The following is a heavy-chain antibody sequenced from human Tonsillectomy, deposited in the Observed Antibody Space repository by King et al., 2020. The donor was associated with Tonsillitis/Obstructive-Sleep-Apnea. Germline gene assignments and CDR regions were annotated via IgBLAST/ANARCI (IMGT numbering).Heavy chain of an antibody. CDR2: INHSGST. Sequence: VQLPQWGAGLLKPSETLSLTCAVYGESFSGHYWSWIRQPPGKGLEWIGEINHSGSTNYNPSLKSRVTISVDRSKNQFSLNLSSVTAADTAVYYCARRHSVTVVPFDYWGQGTLVTVSS. D-gene: IGHD1-20*01. CDR3: ARRHSVTVVPFDY. V-gene: IGHV4-34*01. J-gene: IGHJ4*02. CDR1: GESFSGHY.